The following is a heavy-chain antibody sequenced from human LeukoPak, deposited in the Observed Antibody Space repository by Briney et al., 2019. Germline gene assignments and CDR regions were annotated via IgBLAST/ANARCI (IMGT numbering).Heavy chain of an antibody. CDR2: IIPILGIA. Sequence: ASVKVSCKASGATFSSYAISWVRQAPGQGLEWMGRIIPILGIANYAQKFQGRVTITADKSTSTAYMELSSLRSEDTAVYYCARVRVETAALGMDCWGQGTLVTVSS. J-gene: IGHJ4*02. CDR1: GATFSSYA. V-gene: IGHV1-69*04. D-gene: IGHD5-24*01. CDR3: ARVRVETAALGMDC.